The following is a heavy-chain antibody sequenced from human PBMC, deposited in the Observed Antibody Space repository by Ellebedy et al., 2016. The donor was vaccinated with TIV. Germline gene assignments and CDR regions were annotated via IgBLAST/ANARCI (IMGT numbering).Heavy chain of an antibody. Sequence: PGGSLRLSCAASGFTFSSYAMGRVRQAPGKGLEWVSSIRDSGETTYSADSVKGRFTISRDNSKNTLFLQMDSLRGEDTAVYYCAKYNRAWYNDYWGQGSLVTVSS. D-gene: IGHD1-1*01. V-gene: IGHV3-23*01. J-gene: IGHJ4*02. CDR1: GFTFSSYA. CDR2: IRDSGETT. CDR3: AKYNRAWYNDY.